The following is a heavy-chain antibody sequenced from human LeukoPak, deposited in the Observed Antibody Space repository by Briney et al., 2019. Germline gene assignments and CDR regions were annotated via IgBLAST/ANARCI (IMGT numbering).Heavy chain of an antibody. CDR2: IYHSGST. Sequence: PLETLSLTCSVSGGSLSGDYWNWIRHSPGKGLEWIGSIYHSGSTYYNPSLKSRVTISVDTSKNQFSLKLSSVTAADTAVYYCARGGSYDYWGQGTLVTVSS. CDR3: ARGGSYDY. CDR1: GGSLSGDY. V-gene: IGHV4-38-2*02. J-gene: IGHJ4*02. D-gene: IGHD6-6*01.